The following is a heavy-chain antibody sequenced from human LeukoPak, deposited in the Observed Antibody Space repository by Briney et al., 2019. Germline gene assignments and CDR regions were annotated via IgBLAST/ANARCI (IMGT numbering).Heavy chain of an antibody. CDR3: ARDGSGWYSGDWFDP. CDR1: GGSISPYY. V-gene: IGHV4-59*01. Sequence: PSETLSLTCTVSGGSISPYYWSWIRQPPGKGLEWIGYIHYSGSTNYNPSLKSRVTISVDTSKNQFSLKLSSVTAADTAVYYCARDGSGWYSGDWFDPWGQGTLVTVSS. J-gene: IGHJ5*02. D-gene: IGHD6-19*01. CDR2: IHYSGST.